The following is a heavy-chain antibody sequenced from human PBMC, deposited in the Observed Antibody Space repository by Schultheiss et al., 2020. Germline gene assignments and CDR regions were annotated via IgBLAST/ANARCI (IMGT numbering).Heavy chain of an antibody. V-gene: IGHV4-59*12. D-gene: IGHD5-18*01. Sequence: SETLSLTCTVSGGSISSYYWSWIRQPPGKGLEWIGYIYYSGSTYYNPSLKSRVTISVDTSKNQFSLKLSSVTAADTAVYYCARGHRRYSYGYWGQGTLVTVSS. CDR3: ARGHRRYSYGY. J-gene: IGHJ4*02. CDR1: GGSISSYY. CDR2: IYYSGST.